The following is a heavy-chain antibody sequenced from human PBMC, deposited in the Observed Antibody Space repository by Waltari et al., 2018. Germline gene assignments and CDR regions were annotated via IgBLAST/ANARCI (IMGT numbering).Heavy chain of an antibody. J-gene: IGHJ4*02. D-gene: IGHD2-21*01. CDR2: IYSGGSST. Sequence: EVQLLESGGGLVQPGGSLRLSCAASGFTFSSYAMSWVRPAPGKGLEWVSVIYSGGSSTYYADSVKGRFTISRDNSKNTLYLQMNSLRAEDTAVYYCAKAWSSLVSPTTPFDYWGQGTLVTVSS. V-gene: IGHV3-23*03. CDR1: GFTFSSYA. CDR3: AKAWSSLVSPTTPFDY.